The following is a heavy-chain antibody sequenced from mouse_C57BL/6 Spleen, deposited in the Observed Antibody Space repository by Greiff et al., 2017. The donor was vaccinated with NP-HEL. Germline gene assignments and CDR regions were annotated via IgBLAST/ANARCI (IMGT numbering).Heavy chain of an antibody. Sequence: QVQLQQSGAVLVKPGASVKISCKASGYAFSSYWMNWVKQRPGKGLEWIGQIYPGDGDTNYNGKFKGKATLTVDKSSSPAYMQLSSLTSADSAVYFCARLGGDGYYFDCRGQGTTLTVSS. V-gene: IGHV1-80*01. D-gene: IGHD3-3*01. CDR1: GYAFSSYW. J-gene: IGHJ2*01. CDR3: ARLGGDGYYFDC. CDR2: IYPGDGDT.